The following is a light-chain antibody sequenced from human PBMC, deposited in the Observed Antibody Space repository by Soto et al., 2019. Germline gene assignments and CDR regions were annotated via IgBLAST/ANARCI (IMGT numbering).Light chain of an antibody. CDR2: DAS. J-gene: IGKJ2*01. Sequence: EIVLTQSPATLSLSPGERATLSCRASQSVSSYLAWYQQKPGQAPRLLIYDASNRATGIPARFSGSGSGTDSTLTISRLEPEDFAVYYCQLRSNWPPYTFGQGTKLEIK. CDR1: QSVSSY. CDR3: QLRSNWPPYT. V-gene: IGKV3-11*01.